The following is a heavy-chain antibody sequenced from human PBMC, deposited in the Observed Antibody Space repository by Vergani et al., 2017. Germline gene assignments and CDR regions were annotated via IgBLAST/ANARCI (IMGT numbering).Heavy chain of an antibody. CDR3: AKDYYDSSGYYPRGAFDI. V-gene: IGHV3-23*01. D-gene: IGHD3-22*01. Sequence: EVQLLESGGGLVQPGGSLRLSCAASGFTFSSYAMSWVRQAPGKGWEWVSAISGIGGSTYYADSVKGRFTISRDNSKNTLYLQMNSLRAEDTAVYYCAKDYYDSSGYYPRGAFDIWGQGTMVTVSS. J-gene: IGHJ3*02. CDR1: GFTFSSYA. CDR2: ISGIGGST.